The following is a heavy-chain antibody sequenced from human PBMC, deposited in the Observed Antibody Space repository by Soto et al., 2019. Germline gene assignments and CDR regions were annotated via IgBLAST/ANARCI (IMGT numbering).Heavy chain of an antibody. CDR2: IYYSGST. V-gene: IGHV4-59*08. D-gene: IGHD4-4*01. CDR3: AGGTVTTDY. CDR1: GGSISSYY. J-gene: IGHJ4*02. Sequence: SETLSLTCTVSGGSISSYYWSWIRQPPGKGLEWIGYIYYSGSTNYNPSLKSRVTISVDTSKNQFSLKLSSVTAADTAVYYCAGGTVTTDYWGQGTLVTVAS.